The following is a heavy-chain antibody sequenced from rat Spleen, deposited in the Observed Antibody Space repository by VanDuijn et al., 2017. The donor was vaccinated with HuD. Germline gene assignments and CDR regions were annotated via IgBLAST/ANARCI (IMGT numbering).Heavy chain of an antibody. CDR3: ARATTEGTPYWYFDF. Sequence: EVQLVESGGGLVQPGRSLKLSCAASGFTFSNYDMAWVRQAPTKGLEWIASISTGGGNTYYRDSVKGRFTISRDNAKNTQYLQMDSLRSEDTATYYCARATTEGTPYWYFDFWGPGTMVTVSS. CDR1: GFTFSNYD. D-gene: IGHD1-11*01. CDR2: ISTGGGNT. J-gene: IGHJ1*01. V-gene: IGHV5S13*01.